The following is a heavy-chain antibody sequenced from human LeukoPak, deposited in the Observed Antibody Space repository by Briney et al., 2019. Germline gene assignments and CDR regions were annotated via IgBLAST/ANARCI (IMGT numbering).Heavy chain of an antibody. V-gene: IGHV4-59*08. CDR1: GGSIRSYY. CDR3: ARPRTEYSSSSRFDY. D-gene: IGHD6-6*01. Sequence: SETLSLTCTVSGGSIRSYYWGWIRQPPGKGLEWIGYIHYSESTKYNPSLKSRVTMSVDTSKNQFSLKLSSVTAADTAVYYCARPRTEYSSSSRFDYWGQGTLVTVSS. J-gene: IGHJ4*02. CDR2: IHYSEST.